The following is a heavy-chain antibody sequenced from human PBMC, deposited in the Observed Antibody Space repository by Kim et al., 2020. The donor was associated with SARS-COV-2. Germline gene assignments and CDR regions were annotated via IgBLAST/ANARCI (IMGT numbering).Heavy chain of an antibody. V-gene: IGHV4-39*01. Sequence: SETLSLTCTVSGGSISSSSYYWGWIRQPPGKGLEWIGSIYYSGSTYYNPSLKSRVTISVDTSKNQFSLKLSSVTAADTAVYYCARSVAGRGDNWFDPWGQGTLVTVSS. D-gene: IGHD6-19*01. CDR1: GGSISSSSYY. CDR2: IYYSGST. J-gene: IGHJ5*02. CDR3: ARSVAGRGDNWFDP.